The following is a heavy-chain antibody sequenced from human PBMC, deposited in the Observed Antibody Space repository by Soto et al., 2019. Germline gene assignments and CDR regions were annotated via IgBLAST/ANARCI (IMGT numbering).Heavy chain of an antibody. D-gene: IGHD3-16*01. CDR3: ARRKITYYYYYMDV. V-gene: IGHV3-7*01. CDR1: GFTFSSYW. CDR2: IKQDGSEK. Sequence: GGSLRLSCAASGFTFSSYWMSWVRQAPGKGLEWVANIKQDGSEKYYVDSVKGRFTISRDNAKNSLYLQMNSLRAEDTAVYYCARRKITYYYYYMDVWGKGTTVTVSS. J-gene: IGHJ6*03.